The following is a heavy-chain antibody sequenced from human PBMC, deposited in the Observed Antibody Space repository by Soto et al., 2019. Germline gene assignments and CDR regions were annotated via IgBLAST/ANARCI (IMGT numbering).Heavy chain of an antibody. J-gene: IGHJ4*02. CDR1: GGTFSSYA. CDR2: IIPIFGTA. CDR3: ARVAPPPTQEYSSGWSFDY. D-gene: IGHD6-19*01. V-gene: IGHV1-69*01. Sequence: QGQLVQSGAEVKKPGSSVKVSCKASGGTFSSYAISWVRQAPGQGLEWMGGIIPIFGTANYAQKFQGRVTITADESTSPAYMEMSSLRSEDTAVYYCARVAPPPTQEYSSGWSFDYWGQGTLVTVSS.